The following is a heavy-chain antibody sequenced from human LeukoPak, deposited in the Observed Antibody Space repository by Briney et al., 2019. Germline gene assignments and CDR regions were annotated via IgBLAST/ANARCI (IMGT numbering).Heavy chain of an antibody. D-gene: IGHD3-22*01. CDR3: ARGHGGAYDTSTNTDDYMDV. J-gene: IGHJ6*03. CDR1: GFSFINSW. Sequence: GGSLRLSCAIYGFSFINSWMSWVRQAPGKGLEWVANIKQDGSEKYYVDSVKGRFTISRDNAKNSLYLQMNSLRAEDTAVYYCARGHGGAYDTSTNTDDYMDVWGKGTTVTISS. V-gene: IGHV3-7*01. CDR2: IKQDGSEK.